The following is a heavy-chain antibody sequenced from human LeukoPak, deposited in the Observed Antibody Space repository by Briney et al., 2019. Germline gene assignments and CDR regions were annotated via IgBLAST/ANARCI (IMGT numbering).Heavy chain of an antibody. V-gene: IGHV3-23*01. J-gene: IGHJ6*02. CDR1: GFTFSSYA. CDR2: ISGSGGST. Sequence: GGSLRLSCAASGFTFSSYAMSWVRQAPGKGLEWVSAISGSGGSTYYADSVKGRFTISRDNSKNTLYLQMNSLRAEDTAVYYCANGPNQSIVGATIDYYYGMDVWGQGTTVTVSS. CDR3: ANGPNQSIVGATIDYYYGMDV. D-gene: IGHD1-26*01.